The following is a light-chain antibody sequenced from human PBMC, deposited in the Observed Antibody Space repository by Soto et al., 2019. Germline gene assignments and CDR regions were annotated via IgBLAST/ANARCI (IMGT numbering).Light chain of an antibody. Sequence: QSVLTQPPSVSGAPGQRVTISCTGSSSNIGAGYNVHWYQQLPGTAPKLLIYVNSNRPSGVPDRFSGSKSGTSASLPITGLQAEDDADYYCHSYDSSLSGVVFGGGPKLTVL. CDR1: SSNIGAGYN. J-gene: IGLJ2*01. CDR2: VNS. CDR3: HSYDSSLSGVV. V-gene: IGLV1-40*01.